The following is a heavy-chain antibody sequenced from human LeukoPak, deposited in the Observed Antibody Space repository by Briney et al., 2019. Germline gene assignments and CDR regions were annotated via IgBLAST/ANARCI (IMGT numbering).Heavy chain of an antibody. CDR1: GFTFRSYW. Sequence: GGSLRLSCAASGFTFRSYWMNWVRQAPGKGLEWVSYISSSGSTIYYADSVKGRFTISRDNAKNSLYLQMNSLRAEDTAVYYCASYYGSGSIYYYYYMDVWGKGTTVTISS. J-gene: IGHJ6*03. CDR2: ISSSGSTI. V-gene: IGHV3-48*04. CDR3: ASYYGSGSIYYYYYMDV. D-gene: IGHD3-10*01.